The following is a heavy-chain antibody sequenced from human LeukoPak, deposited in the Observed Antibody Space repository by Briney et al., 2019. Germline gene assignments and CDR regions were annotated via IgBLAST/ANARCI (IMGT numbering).Heavy chain of an antibody. Sequence: SETLSLTCTVSGGSISSSNYYWGWIRQPPGKGLEWIGSIHYSGTTYYNPSLKSRVTISVDTSKNQFSLNLSSVTAADTAVYYCARSPLYYYFYMDVWGKGTTVTMSS. J-gene: IGHJ6*03. CDR3: ARSPLYYYFYMDV. CDR1: GGSISSSNYY. V-gene: IGHV4-39*01. CDR2: IHYSGTT.